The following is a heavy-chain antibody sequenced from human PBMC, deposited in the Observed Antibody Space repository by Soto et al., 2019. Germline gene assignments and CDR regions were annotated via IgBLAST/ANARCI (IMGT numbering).Heavy chain of an antibody. V-gene: IGHV3-53*01. J-gene: IGHJ3*02. CDR2: TYTSGIT. Sequence: EVQLVESGGGLIQPGGSLRLSCAASGFSVSSKYMSWVRQAPGKGLEWVSVTYTSGITYYADSVKGRFTISRDNSKNTLHLQMSSLRADDTAGYYCALLTERSHALDIWGQGTMVTVSS. CDR1: GFSVSSKY. CDR3: ALLTERSHALDI. D-gene: IGHD1-1*01.